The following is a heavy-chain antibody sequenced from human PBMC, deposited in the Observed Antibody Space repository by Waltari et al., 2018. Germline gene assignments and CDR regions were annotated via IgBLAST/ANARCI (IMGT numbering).Heavy chain of an antibody. CDR1: GYNFINFA. CDR3: ARDALGYCDSDPCYGGWFDS. V-gene: IGHV7-4-1*02. D-gene: IGHD2-21*02. CDR2: VNAKTGNP. Sequence: QVQLDQSGSELKHPGASVKIACTASGYNFINFAVNWVRQAPGQGLEWMGWVNAKTGNPADAQRFTGRYVFSSETSVGTAYLPISNLKVEDPAVYYCARDALGYCDSDPCYGGWFDSWGQGTLVTVSA. J-gene: IGHJ5*01.